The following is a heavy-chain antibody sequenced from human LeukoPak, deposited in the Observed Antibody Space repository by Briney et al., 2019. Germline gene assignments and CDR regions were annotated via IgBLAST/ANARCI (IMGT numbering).Heavy chain of an antibody. V-gene: IGHV3-30-3*01. CDR3: ARVGVRYFDWLPDYYGMDV. Sequence: PGGSLRLSCAASGFTFSSYAMHWVRQTPGKGLEWVTVISYDGSNKYYADSVKGRFTISRDNSKNTLYLQMNSLRSDDTAVYYCARVGVRYFDWLPDYYGMDVWGQGTTVTVSS. D-gene: IGHD3-9*01. CDR2: ISYDGSNK. J-gene: IGHJ6*02. CDR1: GFTFSSYA.